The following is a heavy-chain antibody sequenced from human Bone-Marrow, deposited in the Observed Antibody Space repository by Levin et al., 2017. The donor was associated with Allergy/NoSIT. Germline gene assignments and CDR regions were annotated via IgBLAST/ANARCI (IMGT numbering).Heavy chain of an antibody. CDR2: IWDDGSNK. CDR3: ARDDQTLTAYGDYYFYGMDV. D-gene: IGHD3-10*01. J-gene: IGHJ6*02. Sequence: GESLKISCVASGFTLSNYGMHWVRQAPGKGLEWVAVIWDDGSNKYYGESVEGRFTISRETSKNAVYLQMNSLRVEDTAVYYCARDDQTLTAYGDYYFYGMDVWGQGTTVTVSS. CDR1: GFTLSNYG. V-gene: IGHV3-33*01.